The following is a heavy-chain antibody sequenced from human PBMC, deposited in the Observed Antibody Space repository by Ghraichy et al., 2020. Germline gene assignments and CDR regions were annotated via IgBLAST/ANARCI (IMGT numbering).Heavy chain of an antibody. CDR1: GDSIINNY. CDR3: AKFTKYYGYNIHYLDH. CDR2: IHSSGST. D-gene: IGHD3-16*01. V-gene: IGHV4-59*01. Sequence: SETLSLTCSVSGDSIINNYWSWIRQPPGKGLEWIAYIHSSGSTNYNPSLQSRVTISVDTSKNQFSLSLTSVTAAHTALYYCAKFTKYYGYNIHYLDHWGQGTLATVSS. J-gene: IGHJ5*02.